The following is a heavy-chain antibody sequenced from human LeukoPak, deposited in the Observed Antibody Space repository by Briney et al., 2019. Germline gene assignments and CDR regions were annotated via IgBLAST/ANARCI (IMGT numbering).Heavy chain of an antibody. J-gene: IGHJ4*02. CDR3: AKDLIVLMVYADFDY. V-gene: IGHV3-23*01. CDR2: ISGSGGST. D-gene: IGHD2-8*01. CDR1: GFTFSSYA. Sequence: GGSLRLSCAASGFTFSSYAMSWVRQAPGKGLEWVSAISGSGGSTYYADSVKGRFTISRDNSKNTLYLQMNSLRAEDTAVYYCAKDLIVLMVYADFDYWGQGTLVTVPS.